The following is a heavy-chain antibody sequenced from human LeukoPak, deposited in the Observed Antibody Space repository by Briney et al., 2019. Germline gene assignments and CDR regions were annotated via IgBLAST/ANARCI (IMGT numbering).Heavy chain of an antibody. V-gene: IGHV3-23*01. Sequence: GGSLRLSCAASGFTSSSSAMSWVRQAPGKGLEWVSSISGGGTSSTYYADSVKGRFTISRDNSKNTLYLQMSSLRAEDTAVYYCARDFQPNSQYYYYGMDVWGQGTTVTVSS. CDR2: ISGGGTSST. D-gene: IGHD4-23*01. CDR1: GFTSSSSA. J-gene: IGHJ6*02. CDR3: ARDFQPNSQYYYYGMDV.